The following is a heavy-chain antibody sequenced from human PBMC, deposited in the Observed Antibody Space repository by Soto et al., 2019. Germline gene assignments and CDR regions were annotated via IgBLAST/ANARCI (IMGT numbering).Heavy chain of an antibody. CDR3: ASRPSVSGFDP. CDR1: GGSISSGGYS. CDR2: IYHSGST. Sequence: QLQLQESGSGLVKPSQTLSLTCAVSGGSISSGGYSWIWIRQPPGKGLEWIGYIYHSGSTYYSPSLKSRVTISVDRSKNQFSLKLSSVTAADTAVYYCASRPSVSGFDPWGQGTLVTVSS. J-gene: IGHJ5*02. V-gene: IGHV4-30-2*01.